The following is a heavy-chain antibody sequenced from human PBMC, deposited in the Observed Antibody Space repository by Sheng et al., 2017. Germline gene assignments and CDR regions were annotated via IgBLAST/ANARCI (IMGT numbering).Heavy chain of an antibody. J-gene: IGHJ6*03. V-gene: IGHV4-59*12. CDR1: GGSISTYY. CDR3: AKSEGTGAYYYYMDV. CDR2: VYHSGRT. D-gene: IGHD3-10*01. Sequence: QVQLQESGPGLVKPSETLSLTCTVSGGSISTYYWSWIRQPPGKGLDWIGYVYHSGRTNYNPSLKSRVSISVDTSKNQFSLKLSSVTAADTAVYYCAKSEGTGAYYYYMDVWGQGTTVTVSS.